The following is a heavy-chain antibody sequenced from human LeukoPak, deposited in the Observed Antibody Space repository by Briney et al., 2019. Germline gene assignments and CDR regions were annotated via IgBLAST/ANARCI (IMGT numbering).Heavy chain of an antibody. D-gene: IGHD3-16*01. Sequence: ASVKVSCKISGYSLTELSIHLVRQAPGKGLEWLGGFDPENGENIYTQKFQGRVSMTEDSSKDTVYMVLRTLTSEDTAVYYCATFDRVRRLYGAFDNWGQGTMVIVSS. J-gene: IGHJ3*02. CDR2: FDPENGEN. CDR3: ATFDRVRRLYGAFDN. V-gene: IGHV1-24*01. CDR1: GYSLTELS.